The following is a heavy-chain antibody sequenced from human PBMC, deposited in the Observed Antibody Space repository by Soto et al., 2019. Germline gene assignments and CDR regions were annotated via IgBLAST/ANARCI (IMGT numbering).Heavy chain of an antibody. J-gene: IGHJ4*02. Sequence: ASETLSLTCAVYGGSFSGYYWSWIRQPPGKGLEWIGEINHSGSTNYNPSLKSRVTISVDTSKNQFSLKLSSVTAADTAVYYCARGPHGGSGWYMNDYWGQGTLVTVSS. CDR3: ARGPHGGSGWYMNDY. V-gene: IGHV4-34*01. CDR2: INHSGST. D-gene: IGHD6-19*01. CDR1: GGSFSGYY.